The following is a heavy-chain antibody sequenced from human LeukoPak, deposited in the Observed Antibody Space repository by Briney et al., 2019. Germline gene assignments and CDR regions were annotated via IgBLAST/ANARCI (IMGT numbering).Heavy chain of an antibody. D-gene: IGHD5-24*01. V-gene: IGHV7-4-1*02. J-gene: IGHJ4*02. CDR1: GYTFTRYA. Sequence: ASVKVSCKASGYTFTRYAMNWLRQAPGQGLEWMGWINPNTGNPTYAQAFTGRFVFSLDTSVSTAYLQISSLNTEDTAVYYCARDPVAVEMATITVTDYWGQGTLVTVSS. CDR2: INPNTGNP. CDR3: ARDPVAVEMATITVTDY.